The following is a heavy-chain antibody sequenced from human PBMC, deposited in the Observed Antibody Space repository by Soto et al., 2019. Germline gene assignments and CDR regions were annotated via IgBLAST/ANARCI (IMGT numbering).Heavy chain of an antibody. CDR1: GVTFSSYA. CDR3: AFSLVRRYSDYYDRSGYYRGY. CDR2: IIPIFGTA. Sequence: SVKVSCKASGVTFSSYAISWARQAPGQGLEWMGGIIPIFGTANYAQKFQGRVTSTSDESTSTAYMELSSLRFEDTAVYYCAFSLVRRYSDYYDRSGYYRGYWGQGTLVTVS. V-gene: IGHV1-69*13. D-gene: IGHD3-22*01. J-gene: IGHJ4*01.